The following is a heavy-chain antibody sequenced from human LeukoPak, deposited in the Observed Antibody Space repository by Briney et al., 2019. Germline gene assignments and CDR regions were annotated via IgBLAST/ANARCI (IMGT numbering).Heavy chain of an antibody. J-gene: IGHJ4*02. CDR1: GGSISSYY. Sequence: SETLSLTCTVSGGSISSYYWSWIRQPPGKGLEWIGYIYYSGSTNYNPSLKSRVTISVDTSKNQFSLKLSSVTAADTAVYYCARVGAASEYYWGQGTLVTVSS. D-gene: IGHD6-25*01. CDR3: ARVGAASEYY. V-gene: IGHV4-59*01. CDR2: IYYSGST.